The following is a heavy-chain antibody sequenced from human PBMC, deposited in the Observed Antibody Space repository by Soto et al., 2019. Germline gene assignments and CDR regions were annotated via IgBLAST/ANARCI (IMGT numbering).Heavy chain of an antibody. CDR3: AKDILGLGPAAGNLNWYFDL. J-gene: IGHJ2*01. Sequence: EVQLVESGGGLVQPGRSLRLSCAASGFTFDDYAMHWVRQAPGKGLEWVSGISWNSGSIGYADSVKGRFTISRDNAKNSLYLQMNSLRAEDTALYYCAKDILGLGPAAGNLNWYFDLWGRGTLVTVSS. CDR1: GFTFDDYA. CDR2: ISWNSGSI. V-gene: IGHV3-9*01. D-gene: IGHD6-13*01.